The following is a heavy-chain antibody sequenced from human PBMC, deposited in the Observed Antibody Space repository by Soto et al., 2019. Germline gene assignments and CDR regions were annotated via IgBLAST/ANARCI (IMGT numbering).Heavy chain of an antibody. CDR1: GFTFSSYG. V-gene: IGHV3-33*01. CDR2: IWYDGSNK. J-gene: IGHJ3*02. CDR3: VRDHDYAFDI. Sequence: GGSLRLSCAASGFTFSSYGMHWVRQAPGKGLEWVAVIWYDGSNKYYADSVKGRFTISRDNSKNTLYLQMNSLRAEDTAVYSCVRDHDYAFDIWGQGTAVTVSS. D-gene: IGHD2-21*02.